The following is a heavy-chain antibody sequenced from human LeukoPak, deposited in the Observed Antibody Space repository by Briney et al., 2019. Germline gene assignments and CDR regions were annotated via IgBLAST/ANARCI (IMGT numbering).Heavy chain of an antibody. CDR3: ARGPLTVTRGFDP. D-gene: IGHD4-17*01. J-gene: IGHJ5*02. Sequence: GASVKVSCKASGYTFTSYGISWVRQAPGKGLEWMGWISGYNGNTNYAQKLQGRVTMTTDTSTSTVYMELRSLRSDDTAVYYCARGPLTVTRGFDPWGQGTLVTVSS. V-gene: IGHV1-18*01. CDR2: ISGYNGNT. CDR1: GYTFTSYG.